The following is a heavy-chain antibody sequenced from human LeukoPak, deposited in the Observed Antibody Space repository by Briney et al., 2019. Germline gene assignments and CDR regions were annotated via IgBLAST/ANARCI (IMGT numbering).Heavy chain of an antibody. D-gene: IGHD1-26*01. V-gene: IGHV4-4*02. CDR1: GGSISSSNW. CDR3: ARGEDYFDC. J-gene: IGHJ4*02. CDR2: IYHSGST. Sequence: TSGTLSLTCAVSGGSISSSNWWSWVRQPPGKGLEWVGEIYHSGSTNYNTSLKRRVTISVDKSRNKLSLNQRSVTAAATTVYYCARGEDYFDCWGQGTLVTDSS.